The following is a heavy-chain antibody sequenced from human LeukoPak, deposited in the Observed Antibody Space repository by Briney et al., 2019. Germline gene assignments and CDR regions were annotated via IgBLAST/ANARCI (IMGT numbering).Heavy chain of an antibody. J-gene: IGHJ3*02. CDR2: INHSETT. D-gene: IGHD2-15*01. CDR3: ARFPCSGNSCYSGIRAFDI. CDR1: GGSFSGYY. V-gene: IGHV4-34*01. Sequence: SETLSLTCGVYGGSFSGYYWNWIRQSPGKGLEWIREINHSETTNYNPSLKSRVTISVDTSKNQFSLKLRSVTAADTAVYYCARFPCSGNSCYSGIRAFDIWGQGTMVTVSS.